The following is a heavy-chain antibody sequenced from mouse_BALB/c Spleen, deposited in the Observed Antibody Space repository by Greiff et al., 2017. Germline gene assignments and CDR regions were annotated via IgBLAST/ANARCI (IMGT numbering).Heavy chain of an antibody. D-gene: IGHD1-1*01. CDR2: INPSTGYT. CDR1: GYTFTSYW. J-gene: IGHJ2*01. V-gene: IGHV1-7*01. CDR3: ARGSSYWFDY. Sequence: QVQLQQSGAELAKPGASVKMSCKASGYTFTSYWMHWVKQRPGQGLEWIGYINPSTGYTEYNQKFKDKATLTADKSSSTAYMQLSSLTSEDSAVYYFARGSSYWFDYWGQGTPLTVSS.